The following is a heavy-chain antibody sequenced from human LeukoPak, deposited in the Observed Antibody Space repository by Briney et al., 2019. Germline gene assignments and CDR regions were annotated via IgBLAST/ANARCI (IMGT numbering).Heavy chain of an antibody. J-gene: IGHJ4*02. V-gene: IGHV1-46*01. D-gene: IGHD6-13*01. CDR1: GYTFSNYY. CDR3: ARVSSSWYVFDGY. Sequence: ASVKVSCKASGYTFSNYYIHWVRQAPGQGLEWMGIINPSGGGTSYAQKFQGRVTMTRDTSTSTVYMELSSLRSDDTAVYYCARVSSSWYVFDGYWGQGTLVTVSS. CDR2: INPSGGGT.